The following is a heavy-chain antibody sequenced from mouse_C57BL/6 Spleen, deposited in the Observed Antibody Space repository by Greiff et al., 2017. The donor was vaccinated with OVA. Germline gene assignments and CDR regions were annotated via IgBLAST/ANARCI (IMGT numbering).Heavy chain of an antibody. Sequence: EVQGVESGGGLVKPGGSLKLSCAASGFTFSSYAMSWVRQTPEKRLEWVATISDGGSYTYYPDNVKGRFTISRDNAKNNLYLQMSHLKSEDTAMYYCARVSDYYGSSSAWFAYWGQGTLVTVSA. CDR3: ARVSDYYGSSSAWFAY. J-gene: IGHJ3*01. V-gene: IGHV5-4*01. D-gene: IGHD1-1*01. CDR1: GFTFSSYA. CDR2: ISDGGSYT.